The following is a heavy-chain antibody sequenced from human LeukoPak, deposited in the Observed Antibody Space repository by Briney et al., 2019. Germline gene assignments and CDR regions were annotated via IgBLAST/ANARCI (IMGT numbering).Heavy chain of an antibody. J-gene: IGHJ4*02. D-gene: IGHD6-6*01. V-gene: IGHV3-64D*09. CDR3: VKGFEYSYRGFDY. CDR2: INSNGGST. Sequence: GRSLRLSCAASGFTFNDCAMHWVRQAPGKGLESVSSINSNGGSTYYLGSVKGRFTISRDNSKNTLYLQMSSLRVEDTAVYYCVKGFEYSYRGFDYWGQGTLVTVSS. CDR1: GFTFNDCA.